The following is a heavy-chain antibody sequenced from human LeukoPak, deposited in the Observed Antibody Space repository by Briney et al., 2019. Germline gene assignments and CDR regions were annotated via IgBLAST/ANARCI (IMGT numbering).Heavy chain of an antibody. CDR1: GGSITSHSW. Sequence: TSETLSLTCAVPGGSITSHSWWSWVRQPPGKGLEWIGEVHHGGASNYDPSLESRVTISVDKSKNRFSLNLRSVTAADTATYYCASHVTVLGTRGFDFWGRGTLVTVS. J-gene: IGHJ4*02. D-gene: IGHD6-19*01. CDR3: ASHVTVLGTRGFDF. V-gene: IGHV4-4*02. CDR2: VHHGGAS.